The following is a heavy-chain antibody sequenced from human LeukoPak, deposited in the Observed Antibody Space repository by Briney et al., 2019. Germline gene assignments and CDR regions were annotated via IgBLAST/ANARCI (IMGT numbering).Heavy chain of an antibody. CDR2: INPNSGGT. D-gene: IGHD3-16*02. Sequence: ASVKVSCKASGYTFTAYFMHWVRQAPGQGLEWMGWINPNSGGTYYAQHFQGRVTMTRNTSISTAYMELSSLRSEDTAVYYCARGSSYFDYWGQGTLVTVSS. V-gene: IGHV1-2*02. CDR1: GYTFTAYF. CDR3: ARGSSYFDY. J-gene: IGHJ4*02.